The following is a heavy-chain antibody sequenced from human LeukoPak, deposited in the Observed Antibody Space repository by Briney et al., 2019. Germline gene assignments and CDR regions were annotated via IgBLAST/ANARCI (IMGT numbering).Heavy chain of an antibody. CDR2: IYSGGST. J-gene: IGHJ5*02. CDR1: GSTVSSNY. V-gene: IGHV3-53*01. D-gene: IGHD4-23*01. CDR3: AKDLSSTVVRQGWFDP. Sequence: GGSLRLSCAASGSTVSSNYMSWVRQAPGKGLEWVSVIYSGGSTYYADSVKGRFTISRDNSKNTLYLQMNSLRAEDTAVYYCAKDLSSTVVRQGWFDPWGQGTLVTVSS.